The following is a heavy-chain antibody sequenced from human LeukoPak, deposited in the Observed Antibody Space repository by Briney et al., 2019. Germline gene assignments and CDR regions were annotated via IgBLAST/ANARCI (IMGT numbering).Heavy chain of an antibody. D-gene: IGHD3-16*01. CDR2: IYCSGST. Sequence: SETLSLTCTVSGGSISSSSYYWGWIRQPPGKGLEWIGSIYCSGSTYYNPSLKSRVTISVDTSKNQFSLKLSSVTAADTAVYYCARRGDWGQGTLVTVSS. CDR3: ARRGD. J-gene: IGHJ4*02. V-gene: IGHV4-39*01. CDR1: GGSISSSSYY.